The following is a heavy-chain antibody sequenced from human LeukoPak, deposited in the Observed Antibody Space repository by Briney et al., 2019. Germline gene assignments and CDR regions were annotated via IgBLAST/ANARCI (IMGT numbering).Heavy chain of an antibody. CDR1: GFTLSSYE. CDR2: IDYSGGST. Sequence: GGSLRLSCTASGFTLSSYEMSWIRQAPGKGLEWVSSIDYSGGSTYYADSVKGRFTISRDNSKNTLYLQLNSLRGDDTAVYYCAISGGYWAWAHWGQGTLVTVSS. J-gene: IGHJ4*02. CDR3: AISGGYWAWAH. V-gene: IGHV3-23*01. D-gene: IGHD1-26*01.